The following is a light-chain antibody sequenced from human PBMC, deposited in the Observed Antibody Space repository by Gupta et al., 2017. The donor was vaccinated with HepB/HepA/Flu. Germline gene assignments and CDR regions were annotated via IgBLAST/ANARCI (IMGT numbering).Light chain of an antibody. CDR1: HLRSKA. CDR3: HDWTGDSDKPV. J-gene: IGLJ3*02. CDR2: FHT. V-gene: IGLV3-21*01. Sequence: SYVVTQPPSVSVAPVETAASTCGGDHLRSKAVHWYQQKPRQAPLLLMSFHTGRRSEIPARISASKSGATATLTTTRVEAGDGAIYYCHDWTGDSDKPVFGGGTRLTDL.